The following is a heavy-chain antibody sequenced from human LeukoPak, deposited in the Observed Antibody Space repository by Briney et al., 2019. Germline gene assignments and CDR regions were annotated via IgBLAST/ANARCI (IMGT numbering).Heavy chain of an antibody. Sequence: GGSLRLSCAASGFTFSSYSMNWVRQAPGKGLEWVSYISSSSTIYYADSVKGRFTISRDNAKNTLYLQMNSLRAEDTAAYYCAKVGKVGASDYWGQGTLVTVSS. CDR3: AKVGKVGASDY. J-gene: IGHJ4*02. CDR2: ISSSSTI. V-gene: IGHV3-48*01. CDR1: GFTFSSYS. D-gene: IGHD1-26*01.